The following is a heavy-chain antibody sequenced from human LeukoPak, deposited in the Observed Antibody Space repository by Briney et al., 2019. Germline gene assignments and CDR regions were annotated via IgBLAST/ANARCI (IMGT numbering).Heavy chain of an antibody. CDR2: IIPIFGIA. CDR3: ARDPPYDSGVGDYYYYGMDV. Sequence: SVKVSCEASGGTFSSYAISWVRQAPGQGLEWMGRIIPIFGIANYAQKFQGRVTITADKSTSTAYMELSSLRSEDTAVYYCARDPPYDSGVGDYYYYGMDVWGQGTTVTVSS. V-gene: IGHV1-69*04. D-gene: IGHD3-3*01. J-gene: IGHJ6*02. CDR1: GGTFSSYA.